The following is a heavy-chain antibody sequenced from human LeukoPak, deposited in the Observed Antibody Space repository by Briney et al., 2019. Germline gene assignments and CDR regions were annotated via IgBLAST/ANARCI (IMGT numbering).Heavy chain of an antibody. V-gene: IGHV3-7*01. Sequence: GGSLRLSCAASGFTFSSHWMTWVRQAPGKGLEWVAKIKEDGNEIYYVDSVKGRFTISRDNTKNSLFLQMNSLRAEDTAVYYCATGGAVAGRFAYWGQGTLVTVSS. CDR3: ATGGAVAGRFAY. CDR2: IKEDGNEI. CDR1: GFTFSSHW. D-gene: IGHD6-19*01. J-gene: IGHJ4*02.